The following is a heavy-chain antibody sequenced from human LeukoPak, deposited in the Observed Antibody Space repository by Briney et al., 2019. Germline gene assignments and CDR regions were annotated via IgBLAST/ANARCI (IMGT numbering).Heavy chain of an antibody. CDR1: GYSISSGYH. D-gene: IGHD3-22*01. Sequence: PSETLSLTCAVSGYSISSGYHWAWIRQPPGKGLEWIGYIHHSGTPAYNPPLKSRFIILVDTTKNQFSLKVGSLTAADTAVYYCARRLGVITRDAYDIWGQGTMVIVSS. CDR3: ARRLGVITRDAYDI. J-gene: IGHJ3*02. V-gene: IGHV4-38-2*01. CDR2: IHHSGTP.